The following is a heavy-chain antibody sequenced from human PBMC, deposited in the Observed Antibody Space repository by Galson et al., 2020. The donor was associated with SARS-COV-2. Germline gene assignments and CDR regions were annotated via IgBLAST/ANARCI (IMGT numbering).Heavy chain of an antibody. D-gene: IGHD2-8*01. V-gene: IGHV1-24*01. CDR1: GYTLTELS. Sequence: ASVKVSCKVSGYTLTELSMHWVRQAPGKGLEWMGGFDPEDGETIYAQKFQGRVTMTEDTSTDTAYMELSSLRSEDTAVYYCATAPVVHCTHGVCYPYRPNWFDPWGQGTLVTVSS. CDR2: FDPEDGET. CDR3: ATAPVVHCTHGVCYPYRPNWFDP. J-gene: IGHJ5*02.